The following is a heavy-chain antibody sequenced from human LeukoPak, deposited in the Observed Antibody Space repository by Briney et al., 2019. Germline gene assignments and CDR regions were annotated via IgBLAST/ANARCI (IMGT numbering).Heavy chain of an antibody. Sequence: PSETLSLTCAVSGYSISSGYYWGWIRQPPGKGLDWIGTIYYGGTTYYNPSLKSRAIISVDTSKNHFSLKLNSVTAADTAVYYCASAPMTYCTSTNCYLDWGQGTLVTVSS. J-gene: IGHJ4*02. CDR3: ASAPMTYCTSTNCYLD. D-gene: IGHD2-2*01. CDR2: IYYGGTT. V-gene: IGHV4-38-2*01. CDR1: GYSISSGYY.